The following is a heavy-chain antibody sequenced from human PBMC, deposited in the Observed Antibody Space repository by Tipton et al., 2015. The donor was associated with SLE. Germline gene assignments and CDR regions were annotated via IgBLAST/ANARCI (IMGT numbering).Heavy chain of an antibody. J-gene: IGHJ4*02. CDR1: GGSISSSTYY. CDR3: GRGGDPDYFDF. D-gene: IGHD2-21*01. CDR2: IYYSGST. Sequence: TLSLTCTVSGGSISSSTYYWGWIRQPPGKGLEWIASIYYSGSTYYNPSLKSRVTISVDTSKNQFSLKLSSVTAADTAVYYCGRGGDPDYFDFWGQGTQVTVSS. V-gene: IGHV4-39*07.